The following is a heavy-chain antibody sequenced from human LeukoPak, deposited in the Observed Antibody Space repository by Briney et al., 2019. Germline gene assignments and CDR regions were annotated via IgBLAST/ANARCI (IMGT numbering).Heavy chain of an antibody. CDR3: AREAYSGSYPDY. Sequence: PGGSLRLSCAASGFTFSSYEMNWVRQAPGKGLEWVSYISSSGSTIYYADSVKGRFTISRDNAKNSLYLQMNSLRAEDTAVYYCAREAYSGSYPDYWGQGTLITVSS. CDR2: ISSSGSTI. J-gene: IGHJ4*02. CDR1: GFTFSSYE. V-gene: IGHV3-48*03. D-gene: IGHD1-26*01.